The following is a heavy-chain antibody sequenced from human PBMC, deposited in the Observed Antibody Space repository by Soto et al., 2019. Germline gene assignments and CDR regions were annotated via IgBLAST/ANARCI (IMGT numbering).Heavy chain of an antibody. D-gene: IGHD3-22*01. J-gene: IGHJ4*02. Sequence: QVQLVESGGGVVQPGRSLRLSCAASGFTFISYGMHWFRQAPGKGLEWVAVIWYDGSNKYYADSVKGRFTISRYNSKNTLYLKMNTLSAEDTAVYYCARQYYYDSSGYFDYWGQGTLVTVSS. V-gene: IGHV3-33*01. CDR2: IWYDGSNK. CDR3: ARQYYYDSSGYFDY. CDR1: GFTFISYG.